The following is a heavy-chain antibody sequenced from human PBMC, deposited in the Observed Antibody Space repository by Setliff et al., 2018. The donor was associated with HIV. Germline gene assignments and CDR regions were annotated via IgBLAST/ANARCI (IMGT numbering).Heavy chain of an antibody. CDR1: GFTFEDYG. J-gene: IGHJ4*02. Sequence: GSLRLSCAVSGFTFEDYGMSWVRQAPGKGLEWVSGINWNGGSTGYVDSVKGRFTISRDNAKNSLYLQMNSLRAEDTAVYYCASVLRYYGSGSYPFGYWGQGTLVTVSS. CDR2: INWNGGST. CDR3: ASVLRYYGSGSYPFGY. D-gene: IGHD3-10*01. V-gene: IGHV3-20*04.